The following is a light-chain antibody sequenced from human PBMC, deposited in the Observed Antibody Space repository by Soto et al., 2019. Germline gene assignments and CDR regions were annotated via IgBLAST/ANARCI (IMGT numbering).Light chain of an antibody. CDR3: SSYAGSSNV. J-gene: IGLJ1*01. CDR1: ISYVGGYNY. V-gene: IGLV2-8*01. CDR2: EVN. Sequence: QSALTHPPSASWSPGHSFAISCTGTISYVGGYNYVSWYQQHPGKAHKLMIYEVNKRPSGVPDRFSGSKSGKTASLTVSCLQAEDEADYYCSSYAGSSNVFGTGTKVTV.